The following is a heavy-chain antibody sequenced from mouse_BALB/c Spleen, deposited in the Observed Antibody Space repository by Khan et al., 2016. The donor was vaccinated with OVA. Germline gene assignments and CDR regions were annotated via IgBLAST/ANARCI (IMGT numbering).Heavy chain of an antibody. J-gene: IGHJ3*01. CDR2: IDPSTGYT. Sequence: QVQLKQPGAELAKPGASVKMSCKASGYTFTTYWMHWVKQRPGQGLEWIGYIDPSTGYTEYNQKFKDKATLTTDKSSSTAYMQLSSLTSEDSAVYYCAKRGVYGIFAYWGQGTLVTVSA. V-gene: IGHV1-7*01. CDR1: GYTFTTYW. CDR3: AKRGVYGIFAY. D-gene: IGHD2-1*01.